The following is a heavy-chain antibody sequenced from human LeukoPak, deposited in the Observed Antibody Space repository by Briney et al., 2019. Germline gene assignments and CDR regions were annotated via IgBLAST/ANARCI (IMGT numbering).Heavy chain of an antibody. Sequence: PGGSLRLSCAASGFTFSSYGMHWVRQAPGKGLEWVSVISASGGSSFHAASVKGRFTNSRDSSKNTVYLQMNSLRAEDTAVYYCAKCSGGSCYSSSDFWGQGTLVSVSS. D-gene: IGHD2-15*01. J-gene: IGHJ4*02. V-gene: IGHV3-23*01. CDR3: AKCSGGSCYSSSDF. CDR1: GFTFSSYG. CDR2: ISASGGSS.